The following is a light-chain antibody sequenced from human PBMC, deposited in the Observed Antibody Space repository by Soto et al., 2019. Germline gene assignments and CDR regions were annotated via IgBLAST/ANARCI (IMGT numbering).Light chain of an antibody. CDR3: QQYNTYPWT. J-gene: IGKJ1*01. CDR1: QSISSW. V-gene: IGKV1-5*01. CDR2: DAS. Sequence: DIQMTQSPATPSASVGDRVTITCRAIQSISSWLAWYQQKPGKDPKLLIDDASSLESGVPSRFSGSGSGTEFTLTISSLQPDDFATYYCQQYNTYPWTFGQGTKVEIK.